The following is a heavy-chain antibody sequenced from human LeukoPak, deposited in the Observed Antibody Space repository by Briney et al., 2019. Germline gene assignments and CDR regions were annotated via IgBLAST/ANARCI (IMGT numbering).Heavy chain of an antibody. D-gene: IGHD2-15*01. Sequence: GTSLRLSCAASGLTFSTYAMHWVCQAPGKGLEWVAVISYDGSHKYYADSVKGRFTISRDNSKNMLELQMNSLTTEDTAVYYCTREVWYDALSFDYWGQGTLVSVSS. CDR2: ISYDGSHK. J-gene: IGHJ4*02. V-gene: IGHV3-30-3*01. CDR1: GLTFSTYA. CDR3: TREVWYDALSFDY.